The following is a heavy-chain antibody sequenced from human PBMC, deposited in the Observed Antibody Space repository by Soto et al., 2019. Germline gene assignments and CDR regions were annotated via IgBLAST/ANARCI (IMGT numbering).Heavy chain of an antibody. CDR1: GGTFSSYA. J-gene: IGHJ6*02. D-gene: IGHD3-16*01. CDR2: IIPIFGTA. V-gene: IGHV1-69*06. Sequence: GASVKVSCKASGGTFSSYAISWVRQAPGQGLEWMGGIIPIFGTASYAQKFQGRVTITADKSTSTAYMELSSLRSEDTSVYYCARGEGYYGMDVWGQGTTVTVSS. CDR3: ARGEGYYGMDV.